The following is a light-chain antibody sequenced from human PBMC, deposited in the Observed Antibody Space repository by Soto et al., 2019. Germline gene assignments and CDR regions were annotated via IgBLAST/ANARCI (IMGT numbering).Light chain of an antibody. Sequence: DIQMTQSPSSLSASVGDRVTITCRASQSISSYLNWYQQKPGKAPKLLIYAASSLQSGVPSRFSDSGSATDFTLTISSMQPEDFATYYCQQSYSTLWTYGKGTKVEIK. V-gene: IGKV1-39*01. CDR3: QQSYSTLWT. J-gene: IGKJ1*01. CDR1: QSISSY. CDR2: AAS.